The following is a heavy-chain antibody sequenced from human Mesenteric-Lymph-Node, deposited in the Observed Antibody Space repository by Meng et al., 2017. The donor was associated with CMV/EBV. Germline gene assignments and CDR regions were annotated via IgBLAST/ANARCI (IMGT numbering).Heavy chain of an antibody. J-gene: IGHJ3*02. CDR3: ARSRLQYFDWLDGFDI. Sequence: SLKISCAASGFTFSSYSMNWVRQAPGKGLEWVGRTRNKANSYTTEYAASVKGRFTISRDNSKNTLFLQMNSLRADDTAVYYCARSRLQYFDWLDGFDIWGQGTMVTVSS. D-gene: IGHD3-9*01. CDR1: GFTFSSYS. CDR2: TRNKANSYTT. V-gene: IGHV3-72*01.